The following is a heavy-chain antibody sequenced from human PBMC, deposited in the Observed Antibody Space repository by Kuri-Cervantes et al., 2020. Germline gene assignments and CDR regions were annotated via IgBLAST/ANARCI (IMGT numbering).Heavy chain of an antibody. Sequence: ASVKVSCNASGYTFTSYAMHWVRQAPGQRLEWMGWINAGNGNTKYSQKFQGRVTITRDTSASTAYMELSSLRSEDTAVYYCARDWQQLVFNWFDPWGQGTLVTVSS. D-gene: IGHD6-13*01. CDR1: GYTFTSYA. CDR2: INAGNGNT. V-gene: IGHV1-3*01. CDR3: ARDWQQLVFNWFDP. J-gene: IGHJ5*02.